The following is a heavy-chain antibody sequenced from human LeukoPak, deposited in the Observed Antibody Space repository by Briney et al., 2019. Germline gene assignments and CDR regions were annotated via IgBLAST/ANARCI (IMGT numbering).Heavy chain of an antibody. D-gene: IGHD6-13*01. CDR3: TRAITLEGRKSSSWYDAFDI. J-gene: IGHJ3*02. CDR2: ISGSGDTI. CDR1: GFTFSDYY. V-gene: IGHV3-11*04. Sequence: PGGSLRLSCAASGFTFSDYYMNWIRQAPGKGLEWVSYISGSGDTIYYADSVKGRFTISRDKAKNSRDLQMNSLRAEDTDVYYCTRAITLEGRKSSSWYDAFDIWGQGTMVTVSS.